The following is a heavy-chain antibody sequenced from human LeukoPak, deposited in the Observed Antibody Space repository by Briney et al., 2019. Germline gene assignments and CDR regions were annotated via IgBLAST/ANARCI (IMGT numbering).Heavy chain of an antibody. CDR3: ARFSFTAMVFDY. V-gene: IGHV3-21*01. D-gene: IGHD5-18*01. J-gene: IGHJ4*02. CDR1: GFTFSSYS. Sequence: GGSLRLSCAASGFTFSSYSMNWVRQAPGKGLEWVSSISSSSSYIYYADSVKGRFTISRDNAKNSLYLQMNSLRAEDTAVYYCARFSFTAMVFDYWGQGTLVTVSS. CDR2: ISSSSSYI.